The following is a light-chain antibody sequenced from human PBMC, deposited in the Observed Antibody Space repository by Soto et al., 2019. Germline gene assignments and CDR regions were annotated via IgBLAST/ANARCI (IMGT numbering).Light chain of an antibody. J-gene: IGLJ1*01. V-gene: IGLV2-14*01. CDR1: SSDVGGYNY. CDR2: HVS. Sequence: QSALTQPASVSGSPGQSITISCTGTSSDVGGYNYVSWCQQYPGKAPKLMIYHVSNRPSGVSNRFSGSKSGNSASLTISGLQAEDEADYYCSSYTSTSTYVFGTGTKVTVL. CDR3: SSYTSTSTYV.